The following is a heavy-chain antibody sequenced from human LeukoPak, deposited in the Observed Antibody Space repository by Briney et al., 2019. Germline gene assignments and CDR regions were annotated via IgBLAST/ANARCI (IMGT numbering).Heavy chain of an antibody. Sequence: PSETLSLTCTVSGYSISSSYYWGWIRQPPGKGLEWIGSIYHSGNTYYNPSLKSRVTISVDTSKNQFSLKLSSVTAADTAMYYCARERASHWNDGWFDPWGQGTLVTVSS. CDR1: GYSISSSYY. CDR3: ARERASHWNDGWFDP. CDR2: IYHSGNT. D-gene: IGHD1-1*01. J-gene: IGHJ5*02. V-gene: IGHV4-38-2*02.